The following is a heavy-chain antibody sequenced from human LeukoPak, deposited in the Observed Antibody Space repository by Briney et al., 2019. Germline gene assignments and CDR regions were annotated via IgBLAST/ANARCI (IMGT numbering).Heavy chain of an antibody. J-gene: IGHJ6*03. Sequence: SGGSLRLSCAASGFTFSSYSMNWVRQAPGKGLEWVSYISSSSSTIYYTDSVKGRFTISRDNAKNSLYLQMNSLRAEDTAVYYCAREGGSSLYYYYMDVWGKGTTVTVSS. V-gene: IGHV3-48*04. CDR2: ISSSSSTI. CDR3: AREGGSSLYYYYMDV. D-gene: IGHD1-26*01. CDR1: GFTFSSYS.